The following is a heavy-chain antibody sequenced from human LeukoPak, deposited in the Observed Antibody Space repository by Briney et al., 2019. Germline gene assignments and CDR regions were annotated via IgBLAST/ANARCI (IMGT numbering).Heavy chain of an antibody. CDR3: TSSGYYYADAFDI. V-gene: IGHV3-15*01. D-gene: IGHD3-22*01. CDR1: GFTFSNAW. Sequence: GGTLRLSCTASGFTFSNAWMSWVRQAPGKGLEWVSRIKSKTDGGTTDYAAPVKGRFTISRDDSKNTLYLQMNSLKTEDTAVYYCTSSGYYYADAFDIWGQGTMVTVSS. J-gene: IGHJ3*02. CDR2: IKSKTDGGTT.